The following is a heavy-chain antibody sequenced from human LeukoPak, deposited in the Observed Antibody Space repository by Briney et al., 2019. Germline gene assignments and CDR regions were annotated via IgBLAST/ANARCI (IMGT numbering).Heavy chain of an antibody. V-gene: IGHV3-7*01. CDR1: GFTFSSYW. CDR3: ARPMLDDYDFWSGYYTGSLDY. D-gene: IGHD3-3*01. Sequence: GGSLRLSCAASGFTFSSYWMSWVRQAPGKGLEWVANIKQDGSEKYYVDSVKGRFTISRDNAKNSLYLQMNSLRAEDTAVYYCARPMLDDYDFWSGYYTGSLDYWGQGTLVTVSS. CDR2: IKQDGSEK. J-gene: IGHJ4*02.